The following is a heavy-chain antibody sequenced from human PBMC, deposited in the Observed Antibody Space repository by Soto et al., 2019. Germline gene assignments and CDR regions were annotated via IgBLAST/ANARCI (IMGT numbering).Heavy chain of an antibody. CDR3: ARDHIVVVTASDYYYYGMDV. CDR1: DGSISSYY. CDR2: IYYSGST. V-gene: IGHV4-59*01. Sequence: PSETLSLTCTVSDGSISSYYWSWIRQPPGKGLEWIGYIYYSGSTNYNPSLKSRVTISVDTSKNQFSLKLSSVTAADTAVYYCARDHIVVVTASDYYYYGMDVWGQGTTVTVSS. J-gene: IGHJ6*02. D-gene: IGHD2-21*02.